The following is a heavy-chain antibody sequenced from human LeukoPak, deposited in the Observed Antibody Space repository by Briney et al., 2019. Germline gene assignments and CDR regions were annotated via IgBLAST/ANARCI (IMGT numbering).Heavy chain of an antibody. D-gene: IGHD1-26*01. CDR2: INPSGGST. CDR1: GYTFTSYY. Sequence: ASVKVSCKASGYTFTSYYMHWVRQAPGQGLEWMGIINPSGGSTSYAQKFQGRVTMTRDTSTSTAYMELRSLRSDDTAVYYCARDSGSYRLRKGYFDYWGQGTLVTVSS. CDR3: ARDSGSYRLRKGYFDY. J-gene: IGHJ4*02. V-gene: IGHV1-46*01.